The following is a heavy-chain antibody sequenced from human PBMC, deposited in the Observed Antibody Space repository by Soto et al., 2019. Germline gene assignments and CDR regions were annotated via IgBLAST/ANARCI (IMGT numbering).Heavy chain of an antibody. J-gene: IGHJ4*02. Sequence: SETLSLTCTVSGGSISSYYWSWIRQPPGKGLEWIGYIYYSGSINYNPSLKSRVTISVDTSKNQFSLKLSSVTAADTAVYYCAGAQIGSSTDYWGQGTLVTVSS. V-gene: IGHV4-59*01. CDR1: GGSISSYY. D-gene: IGHD6-13*01. CDR3: AGAQIGSSTDY. CDR2: IYYSGSI.